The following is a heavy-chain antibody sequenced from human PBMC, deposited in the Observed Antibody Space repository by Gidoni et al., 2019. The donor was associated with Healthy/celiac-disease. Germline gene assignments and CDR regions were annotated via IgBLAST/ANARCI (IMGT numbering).Heavy chain of an antibody. CDR3: ARSPVGPDAFDI. Sequence: EVQLLQSGAELRKPGESLKISCTGSGYSFTGYWIGWVRQMPGKGLEWMGIIDPGDSDTRYSQSFQGQVTIAADKSISTAYLQWSSLKASDTAMYYCARSPVGPDAFDIWGQGTMVTVSS. J-gene: IGHJ3*02. V-gene: IGHV5-51*01. D-gene: IGHD1-26*01. CDR1: GYSFTGYW. CDR2: IDPGDSDT.